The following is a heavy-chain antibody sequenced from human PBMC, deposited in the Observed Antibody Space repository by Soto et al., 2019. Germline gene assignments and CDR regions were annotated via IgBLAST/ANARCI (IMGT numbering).Heavy chain of an antibody. CDR3: AKDYFTSLPLIAAAAPQYFQH. CDR1: GFTFSSFA. CDR2: ISGSGGST. D-gene: IGHD6-13*01. Sequence: GGSLRLSCAASGFTFSSFAMSWVRQAPGKGLEWVSAISGSGGSTYYADSVKGRFTISRDNSKNTLYLQMNSLRAEDTAVYYCAKDYFTSLPLIAAAAPQYFQHWGQGTLVTVSS. J-gene: IGHJ1*01. V-gene: IGHV3-23*01.